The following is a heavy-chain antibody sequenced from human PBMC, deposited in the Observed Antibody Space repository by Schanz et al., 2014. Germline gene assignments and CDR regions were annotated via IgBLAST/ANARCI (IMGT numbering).Heavy chain of an antibody. CDR1: GGTFSSYT. J-gene: IGHJ6*02. CDR3: ARAKRFGDMDV. CDR2: IIPILGIA. D-gene: IGHD3-10*01. Sequence: QVQLVQSEAEVKKPGSSVKVSCKASGGTFSSYTISWVRQAPGQGLEWMGRIIPILGIANYAQNFQGRVTITADTSTSTAYMELRNLRSDDTAVYYCARAKRFGDMDVWGQGTTVTVSS. V-gene: IGHV1-69*02.